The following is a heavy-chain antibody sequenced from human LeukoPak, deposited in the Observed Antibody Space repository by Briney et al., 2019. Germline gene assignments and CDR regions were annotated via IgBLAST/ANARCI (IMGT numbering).Heavy chain of an antibody. CDR1: GFTFSSYG. CDR3: ARPSNVYYFASGSYPDY. CDR2: ISYDGSNK. V-gene: IGHV3-30*03. D-gene: IGHD3-10*01. J-gene: IGHJ4*02. Sequence: PGGSLRLSCAVSGFTFSSYGMRWVRQAPGKGLEWVAVISYDGSNKYYADSVKGRFTISRDNSKNTLYLQMNSLRADDTAVYYCARPSNVYYFASGSYPDYWGQGTLVTVSS.